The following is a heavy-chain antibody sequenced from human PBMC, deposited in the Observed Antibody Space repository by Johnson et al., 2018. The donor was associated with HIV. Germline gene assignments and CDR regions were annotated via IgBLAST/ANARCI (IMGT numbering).Heavy chain of an antibody. CDR1: GFTFSNYA. Sequence: QVQLVESGGGLVQPGGSLRLSCVASGFTFSNYAMHWVRQAPGKGLEWVAVISYDGSNKYYADSVKGRFTISRDNSKNTLSLQMNSLRPDDPAVYYCAREWSNTRWTYGLDIWGQGTMVTVSS. J-gene: IGHJ3*02. CDR2: ISYDGSNK. D-gene: IGHD4-17*01. CDR3: AREWSNTRWTYGLDI. V-gene: IGHV3-30*14.